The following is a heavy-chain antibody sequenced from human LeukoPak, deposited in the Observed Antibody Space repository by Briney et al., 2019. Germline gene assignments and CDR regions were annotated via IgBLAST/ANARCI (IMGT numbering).Heavy chain of an antibody. D-gene: IGHD5-18*01. J-gene: IGHJ4*02. CDR3: ARDNRYSYGYYDFDY. CDR1: GGSISSSSYY. CDR2: IYYSGST. V-gene: IGHV4-39*07. Sequence: SETLSLTCTVSGGSISSSSYYWGWIRQPPGKGLEWIGSIYYSGSTYYNPSLKSRVTISVDTSKNQFSLKLSSVTAADTAVYYCARDNRYSYGYYDFDYWGQGTLVTVSS.